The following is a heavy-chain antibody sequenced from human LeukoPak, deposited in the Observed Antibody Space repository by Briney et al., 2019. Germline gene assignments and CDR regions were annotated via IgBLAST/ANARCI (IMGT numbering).Heavy chain of an antibody. D-gene: IGHD4-11*01. CDR3: ARDVGKTIVTPNWFDP. CDR2: IIPIFGTA. Sequence: ASVKVSCKASGGTFSSYAISWVRQAPGQGLEWMGRIIPIFGTANYAQKFQGRVTITADKSTSTAYMELSSLRSEDTAVYYCARDVGKTIVTPNWFDPWGQGTLVTVSS. V-gene: IGHV1-69*06. CDR1: GGTFSSYA. J-gene: IGHJ5*02.